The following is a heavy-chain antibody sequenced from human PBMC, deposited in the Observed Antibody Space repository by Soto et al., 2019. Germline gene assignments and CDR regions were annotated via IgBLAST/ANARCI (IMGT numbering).Heavy chain of an antibody. CDR2: IFPLTDIP. Sequence: QVQLVQSGPEVKKPGSSVKVSCKASGGTFRNYPINWVRQAPGQGLEWMGSIFPLTDIPDYAQNFQARLTISADRSTSTAYRELNSLTSDDTAMYFCARGPLVVLNYFPSWGQGTLVTVSS. J-gene: IGHJ4*02. CDR1: GGTFRNYP. CDR3: ARGPLVVLNYFPS. V-gene: IGHV1-69*02.